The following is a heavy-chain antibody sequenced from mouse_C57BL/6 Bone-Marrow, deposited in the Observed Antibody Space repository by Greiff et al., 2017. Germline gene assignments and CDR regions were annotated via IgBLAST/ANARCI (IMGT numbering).Heavy chain of an antibody. CDR1: GYSFTGYY. J-gene: IGHJ4*01. V-gene: IGHV1-42*01. CDR2: INPSTSGT. D-gene: IGHD1-1*01. Sequence: VQLQQSGPELVKPGASVKISCKASGYSFTGYYMNWVKQSPEKSLEWIGEINPSTSGTTYNQKFKAKATLTVDKSSSTAYMQLKRLTSEDSAVYYCARFNYYGSRDAMDFWGQGTSVTVSS. CDR3: ARFNYYGSRDAMDF.